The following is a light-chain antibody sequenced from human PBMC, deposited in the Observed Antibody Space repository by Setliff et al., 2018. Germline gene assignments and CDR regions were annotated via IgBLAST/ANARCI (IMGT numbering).Light chain of an antibody. V-gene: IGLV2-11*01. Sequence: QSALTQPASVSGSPGQSITISCTGTSSDVGGYNYVSWYQQHPGKAPKLMIYDVTKRPSGVPDRFSGSKSGNTASLAISGLQAEDEADYHCCSYAGSYTLVFGGGTKVTVL. J-gene: IGLJ3*02. CDR2: DVT. CDR1: SSDVGGYNY. CDR3: CSYAGSYTLV.